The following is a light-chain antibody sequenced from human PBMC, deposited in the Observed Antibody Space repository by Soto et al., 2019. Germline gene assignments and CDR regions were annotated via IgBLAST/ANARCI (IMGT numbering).Light chain of an antibody. J-gene: IGKJ4*01. V-gene: IGKV3-11*01. CDR1: QSVGGSY. CDR2: DAS. Sequence: EIVLTQSPATLSLSPGERATLSCRASQSVGGSYLAWYQQKPGQVPRLLIYDASTRAPGIPDRFSGSGSGTDFTRTISSLQPEDFAVYYCQQRSDWPSTFGGGTKVEIK. CDR3: QQRSDWPST.